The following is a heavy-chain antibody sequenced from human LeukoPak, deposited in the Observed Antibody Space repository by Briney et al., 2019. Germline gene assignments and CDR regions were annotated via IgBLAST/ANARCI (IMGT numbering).Heavy chain of an antibody. D-gene: IGHD2-21*01. J-gene: IGHJ3*02. CDR1: GFSFGSYG. V-gene: IGHV3-48*01. CDR3: ARDIGGVVGDAFDI. Sequence: PGGSLRLSCAASGFSFGSYGIHWVRQAPGKGLEWVSYISTSITTMKYAGYVKGRFTISRDNAKSSLYLQMNSLTVEDTAVYYCARDIGGVVGDAFDIWGQGTMVTVSS. CDR2: ISTSITTM.